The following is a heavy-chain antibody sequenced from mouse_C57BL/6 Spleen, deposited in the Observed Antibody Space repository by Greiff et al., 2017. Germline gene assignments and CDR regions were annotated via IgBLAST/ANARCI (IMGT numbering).Heavy chain of an antibody. V-gene: IGHV1-72*01. CDR3: ARQVVAKDYAMDY. D-gene: IGHD1-1*01. CDR1: GYTFTSYW. J-gene: IGHJ4*01. CDR2: IDPISGGT. Sequence: QVQLQQPGAELVKPGASVKLSCKASGYTFTSYWMHWVKQRPGRGLEWIGRIDPISGGTKYNEKFKSKATLTVDKPSSTAYMQLSSLTSEDSAVYYCARQVVAKDYAMDYWGQGTSVTVSS.